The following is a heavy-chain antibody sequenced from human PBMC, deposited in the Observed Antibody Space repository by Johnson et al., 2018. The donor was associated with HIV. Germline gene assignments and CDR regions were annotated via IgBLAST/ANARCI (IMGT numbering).Heavy chain of an antibody. J-gene: IGHJ3*02. CDR1: GFTFSSYW. CDR3: SSLVGSSSGEAFDI. CDR2: IKQDGSEK. Sequence: EQLVESGGGVVQPGRSLRLSCAASGFTFSSYWMSWVRQAPGKGLEWVANIKQDGSEKYYVDSVKGRFTISRDNAKNSLYLQMNSLRAEDTGVYYCSSLVGSSSGEAFDIWGQGTMVTVSS. V-gene: IGHV3-7*05. D-gene: IGHD6-6*01.